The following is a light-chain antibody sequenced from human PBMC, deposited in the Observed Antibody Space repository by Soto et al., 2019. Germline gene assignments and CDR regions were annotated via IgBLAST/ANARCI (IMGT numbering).Light chain of an antibody. V-gene: IGKV3-11*01. CDR3: QQRSNWPVT. CDR2: DAS. Sequence: EIVLTQSPATLSLSPGERVNLSCRASQSVSSYLAWYQQKPGQAPRLLIYDASNRATGIPARFSGSGSGTNFTLTISSLEPEDFAVYYCQQRSNWPVTFGQGNRVEIK. J-gene: IGKJ1*01. CDR1: QSVSSY.